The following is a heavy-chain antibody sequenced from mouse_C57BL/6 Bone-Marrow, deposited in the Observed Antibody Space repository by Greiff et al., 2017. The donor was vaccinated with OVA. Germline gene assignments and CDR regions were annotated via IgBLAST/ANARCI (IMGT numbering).Heavy chain of an antibody. Sequence: DVQLQESGGGLVQPGGSMKLSCVASGFTFSNYWMNWVRQSPEKGLELVAQIRLKSDNYATHYAESVKGRFTISRNDSKSMVYLQMNNLRAEDTGIYYCASRWGVGAMDYWGQGTSVTASS. CDR2: IRLKSDNYAT. V-gene: IGHV6-3*01. CDR1: GFTFSNYW. CDR3: ASRWGVGAMDY. D-gene: IGHD4-1*01. J-gene: IGHJ4*01.